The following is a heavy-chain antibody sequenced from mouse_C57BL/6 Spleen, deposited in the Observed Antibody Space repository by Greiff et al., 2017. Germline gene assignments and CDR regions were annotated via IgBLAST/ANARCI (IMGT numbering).Heavy chain of an antibody. D-gene: IGHD1-1*01. J-gene: IGHJ4*01. CDR1: GYTFTSYW. Sequence: LQQPGAELVKPGASVKLSCKASGYTFTSYWMHWVKQRPGQGLEWIGMIHPNSGSTNYNEKFKSKATLTVDKSSSTAYMQLSSLTSEDSAVYYCARSEGTTVVARGYYAMDYWGQGTSVTVSS. V-gene: IGHV1-64*01. CDR3: ARSEGTTVVARGYYAMDY. CDR2: IHPNSGST.